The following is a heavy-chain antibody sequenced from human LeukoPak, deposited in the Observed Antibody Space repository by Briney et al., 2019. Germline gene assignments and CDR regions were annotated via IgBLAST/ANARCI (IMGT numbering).Heavy chain of an antibody. CDR1: GGSISSYQ. V-gene: IGHV4-59*08. J-gene: IGHJ4*02. CDR2: IYYSGST. CDR3: ARRGYASSWSFDY. Sequence: SETLSLTCTVSGGSISSYQWSWVRQPPGKGLEWIGYIYYSGSTKYNPSLKSRVTISVDTSKNQFSLKLSSVTAADTAVYYCARRGYASSWSFDYWGQGTLVTVSS. D-gene: IGHD6-13*01.